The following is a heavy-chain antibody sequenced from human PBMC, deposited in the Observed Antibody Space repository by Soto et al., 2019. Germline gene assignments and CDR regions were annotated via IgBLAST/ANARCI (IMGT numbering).Heavy chain of an antibody. CDR2: IIPIFGTA. J-gene: IGHJ4*02. V-gene: IGHV1-69*01. CDR3: ARDPPDDSSGYYYS. D-gene: IGHD3-22*01. CDR1: GGTFSSYA. Sequence: QVQLVQSGAEVKKPGSSVKVSCKASGGTFSSYAISWLRQAPGQGLEWMGGIIPIFGTANYAQQFQGRVTITADESTSPAYMELSSLRSEDTAVYYCARDPPDDSSGYYYSWGKGTLVTVSS.